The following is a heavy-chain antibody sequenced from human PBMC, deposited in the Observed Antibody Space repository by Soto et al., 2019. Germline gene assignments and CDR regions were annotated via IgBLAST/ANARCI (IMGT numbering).Heavy chain of an antibody. CDR2: SRDKAQGYST. CDR3: TKERSVMHSGYDAFDL. Sequence: TGGSLRLSCGGSGFTLSDHYIDWVRQAPGKGLEWVGRSRDKAQGYSTAYAASVKGRFTISGDNVKNLLYLEMNSLRAEDTAVYYCTKERSVMHSGYDAFDLWGQGTMVTVSS. J-gene: IGHJ3*01. D-gene: IGHD5-12*01. CDR1: GFTLSDHY. V-gene: IGHV3-72*01.